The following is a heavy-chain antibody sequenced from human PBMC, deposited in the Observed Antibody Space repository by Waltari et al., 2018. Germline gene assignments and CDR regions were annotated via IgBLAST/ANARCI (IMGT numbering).Heavy chain of an antibody. J-gene: IGHJ4*01. CDR2: IYYSGST. V-gene: IGHV4-59*11. D-gene: IGHD2-15*01. CDR1: GGSISSHY. CDR3: ARDRYCSGGSCPLDY. Sequence: QVQLQESGPGLVKPSETLSLTCTVSGGSISSHYWSWIRQPPGKGLEWIGYIYYSGSTNYNPSLKSRVTISVDTSKNQFSLKLSSVTAADTAVYYCARDRYCSGGSCPLDYWGQEPWSPSPQ.